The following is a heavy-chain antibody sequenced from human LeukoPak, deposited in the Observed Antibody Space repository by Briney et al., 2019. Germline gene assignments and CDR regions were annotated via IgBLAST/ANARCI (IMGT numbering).Heavy chain of an antibody. CDR1: GFTFSSYA. V-gene: IGHV3-23*01. CDR3: AKRESCSGGSCYSPHFDY. Sequence: GGSLRLSCAASGFTFSSYAMSWVSQAPGKGLEWVSAISGSGGSTYYADSVKGRFTISRDNSKNTLYLQMNSLRAEDTAVYYCAKRESCSGGSCYSPHFDYWGQGTLVTVSS. J-gene: IGHJ4*02. CDR2: ISGSGGST. D-gene: IGHD2-15*01.